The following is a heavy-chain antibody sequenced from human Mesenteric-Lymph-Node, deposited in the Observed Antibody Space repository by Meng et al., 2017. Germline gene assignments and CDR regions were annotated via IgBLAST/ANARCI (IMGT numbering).Heavy chain of an antibody. CDR2: IYYSGST. V-gene: IGHV4-59*12. Sequence: QVQLQESGPGLVKPSETLSLTCTVSGGSISSYYWSWIRQPPGKGLEWIGYIYYSGSTNYNPSLKSRVTISVDKSKNQFSLKLSSVTAADTAVYYCARVAAAGNEWFDPWGQGTLVTVSS. CDR1: GGSISSYY. D-gene: IGHD6-13*01. CDR3: ARVAAAGNEWFDP. J-gene: IGHJ5*02.